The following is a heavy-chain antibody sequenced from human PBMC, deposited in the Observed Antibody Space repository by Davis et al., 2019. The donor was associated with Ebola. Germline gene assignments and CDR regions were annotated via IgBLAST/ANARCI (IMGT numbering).Heavy chain of an antibody. D-gene: IGHD6-13*01. V-gene: IGHV3-15*01. CDR3: TTGSSSWAH. Sequence: PGGSLRLSCAASGFTFSNAWMSWVRQAPGKGLEWVGRIKRKTDGGTTDYAAPVKGRFTISRDDSKNTLYLQMNSLKTEDTAVYYCTTGSSSWAHWGQGTLVTVSS. CDR2: IKRKTDGGTT. J-gene: IGHJ4*02. CDR1: GFTFSNAW.